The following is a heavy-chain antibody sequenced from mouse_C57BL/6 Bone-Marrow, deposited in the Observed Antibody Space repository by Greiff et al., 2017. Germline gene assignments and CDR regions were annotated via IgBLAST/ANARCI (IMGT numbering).Heavy chain of an antibody. J-gene: IGHJ2*01. V-gene: IGHV2-2*01. CDR2: IWSGGST. CDR1: GFSLTSYG. D-gene: IGHD1-1*01. Sequence: VQLIQSGPGLVQPSQSLSITCTVSGFSLTSYGVRWVRQSPGKGLEWLGVIWSGGSTDYNATFISRLSISKDNTKSQVFFKMNSLQADDTAIYYCARNFPVYYSRDYWGQGTTLTVSS. CDR3: ARNFPVYYSRDY.